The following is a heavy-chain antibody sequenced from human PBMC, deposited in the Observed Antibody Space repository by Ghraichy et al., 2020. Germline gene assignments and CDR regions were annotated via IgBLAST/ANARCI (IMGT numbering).Heavy chain of an antibody. D-gene: IGHD2-21*01. CDR2: IYWNDDK. V-gene: IGHV2-5*01. J-gene: IGHJ4*02. Sequence: SGPTLVKPTQTLTLTCTFSGFSLSTSGVGVGWIRQPPGKALEWLALIYWNDDKRYSPSLKSRLTITKDTSKNQVVLTMTNMDPVDTATYYCAHTDSILWWCPHFDYWGQGTLVTVSS. CDR1: GFSLSTSGVG. CDR3: AHTDSILWWCPHFDY.